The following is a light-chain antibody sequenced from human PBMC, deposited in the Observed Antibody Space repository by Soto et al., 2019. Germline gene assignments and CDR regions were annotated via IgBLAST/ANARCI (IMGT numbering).Light chain of an antibody. V-gene: IGKV3-15*01. CDR3: QQSYT. J-gene: IGKJ2*01. Sequence: EVVMTQSPATLYVSPGERVTLSCRASQAVGYNLAWYQHKPGQAPRLLIYGASTMVTGIPTRFSGSGSGTEFTLTSSSLQSEDFAIYYCQQSYTFGQGTKLEIK. CDR2: GAS. CDR1: QAVGYN.